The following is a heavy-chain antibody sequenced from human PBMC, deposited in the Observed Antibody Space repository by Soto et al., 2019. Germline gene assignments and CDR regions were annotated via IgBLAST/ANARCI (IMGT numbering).Heavy chain of an antibody. CDR1: GGSISSYY. Sequence: SQTLSLTCTVSGGSISSYYWSWIRQPPGKGLEWIGYIYYSGSTNYNPSLKSRVTISVDTSKNQFSLKLSSVTAADTAVYYCAISTYYDILTGYYMVDYWGQGTLVTVSS. J-gene: IGHJ4*02. CDR2: IYYSGST. D-gene: IGHD3-9*01. CDR3: AISTYYDILTGYYMVDY. V-gene: IGHV4-59*01.